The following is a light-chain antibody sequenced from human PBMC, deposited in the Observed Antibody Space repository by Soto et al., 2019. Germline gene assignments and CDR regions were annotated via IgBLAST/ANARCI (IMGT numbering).Light chain of an antibody. CDR2: GAS. Sequence: EIVLTQSPATLSLSPGERATLSCRASQSVSSYLAWYQQKPGQAPRLLIYGASTRATGIPARFSGSGSGTEFTLTISSLQSEDFAVYYCQQRSNWPSLTFGGGTKVDI. J-gene: IGKJ4*01. V-gene: IGKV3-11*01. CDR1: QSVSSY. CDR3: QQRSNWPSLT.